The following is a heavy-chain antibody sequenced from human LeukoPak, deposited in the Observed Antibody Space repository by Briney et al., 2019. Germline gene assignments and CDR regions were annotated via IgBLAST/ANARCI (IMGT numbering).Heavy chain of an antibody. Sequence: ASVKVSCKASGYTFTSYYMHWVRQAPGQGLEWMGIINPSGGSTSYAQKFQGRVTMTRDTSTSTVYMELSSLRSEDTAVYYCARGYCSSTRCYNDFDYWGQGTLVTVSS. V-gene: IGHV1-46*01. J-gene: IGHJ4*02. D-gene: IGHD2-2*02. CDR2: INPSGGST. CDR3: ARGYCSSTRCYNDFDY. CDR1: GYTFTSYY.